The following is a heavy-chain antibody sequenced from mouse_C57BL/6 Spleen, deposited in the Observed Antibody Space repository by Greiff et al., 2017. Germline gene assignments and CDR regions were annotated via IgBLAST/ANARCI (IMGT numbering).Heavy chain of an antibody. CDR2: IWRGGST. Sequence: QVQLQQSGPGLVQPSQSLSITCTVSGFSLTSSGVHWVRQSPGKGLEWLGVIWRGGSTDYNAAFMSRLSVTKDNSKGQVLFKMNTLEDDDTAICSSATIYDDYSAWFAYWGQGTLVTVSA. CDR1: GFSLTSSG. J-gene: IGHJ3*01. D-gene: IGHD2-4*01. V-gene: IGHV2-5*01. CDR3: ATIYDDYSAWFAY.